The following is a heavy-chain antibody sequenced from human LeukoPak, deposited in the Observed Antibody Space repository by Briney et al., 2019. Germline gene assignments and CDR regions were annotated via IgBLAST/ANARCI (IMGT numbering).Heavy chain of an antibody. J-gene: IGHJ3*02. D-gene: IGHD4-17*01. Sequence: SGGSLRLSCTASGFSFSAYAMMWIHQVPGKGPEWVSAIRAIGGAYYADYAESVKGRFTISRDDSKSTLFLQMWSLRVEDTAVYYCARDPNGDYIGAFDMWGPGTKVTVSS. CDR1: GFSFSAYA. CDR3: ARDPNGDYIGAFDM. V-gene: IGHV3-23*01. CDR2: IRAIGGAYYA.